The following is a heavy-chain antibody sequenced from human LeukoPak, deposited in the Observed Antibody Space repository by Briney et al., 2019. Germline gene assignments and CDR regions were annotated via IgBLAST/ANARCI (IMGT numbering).Heavy chain of an antibody. CDR3: ARENPAYLDY. V-gene: IGHV4-39*07. J-gene: IGHJ4*02. Sequence: SETLSLTCTVSGGSISSSSYYWGWIRQPPGKGLEWIGSIYYSGSTYYDPSLKSRVTISVDTSKNQFSLKLSSVTAADTAVYYCARENPAYLDYWGQGTLVTVSS. CDR2: IYYSGST. CDR1: GGSISSSSYY.